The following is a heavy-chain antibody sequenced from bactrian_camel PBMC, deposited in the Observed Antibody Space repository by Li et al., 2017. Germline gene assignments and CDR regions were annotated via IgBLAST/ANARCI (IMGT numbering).Heavy chain of an antibody. CDR3: AADLESPPRWSDRDTWYQPGRGKPDFGY. Sequence: HVQLVESGGDLVQPGGFLRLSCIASGFAFSNYYMSWVRQAPGKGLEWVSSIYTGHGGTYYADSVKGRFTISRDNAKNTVYLQLNSLKTEDTAVYYCAADLESPPRWSDRDTWYQPGRGKPDFGYWGQGTQVTVS. V-gene: IGHV3-2*01. D-gene: IGHD6*01. J-gene: IGHJ6*01. CDR2: IYTGHGGT. CDR1: GFAFSNYY.